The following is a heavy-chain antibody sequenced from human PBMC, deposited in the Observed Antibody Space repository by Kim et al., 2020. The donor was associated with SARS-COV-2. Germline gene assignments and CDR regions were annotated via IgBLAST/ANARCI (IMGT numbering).Heavy chain of an antibody. D-gene: IGHD2-15*01. J-gene: IGHJ3*02. CDR1: GGSINSYY. V-gene: IGHV4-59*13. Sequence: SETLSLSCAVSGGSINSYYWSWIRQSPGRGLEWIGHIYFSGSTNYNPSLKSRVTISVDTSKKHFSLNLSSVTAADTAVYYWARNFCSGGGCNTRDAFDIWGQGTMVTISS. CDR3: ARNFCSGGGCNTRDAFDI. CDR2: IYFSGST.